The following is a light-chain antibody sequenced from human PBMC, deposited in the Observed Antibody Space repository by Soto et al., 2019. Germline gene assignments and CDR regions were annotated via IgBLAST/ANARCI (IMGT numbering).Light chain of an antibody. Sequence: QSALTQPRSVSGSPGQSVTISCTGTSRDIGGFNYVSWYQQHPGKAPKLVIYDVTKRPSGVPDRFSGSKSGNTASLTISGLHAEDEADYYCCSFAGTNSFAFATGTKVTVL. J-gene: IGLJ1*01. V-gene: IGLV2-11*01. CDR3: CSFAGTNSFA. CDR2: DVT. CDR1: SRDIGGFNY.